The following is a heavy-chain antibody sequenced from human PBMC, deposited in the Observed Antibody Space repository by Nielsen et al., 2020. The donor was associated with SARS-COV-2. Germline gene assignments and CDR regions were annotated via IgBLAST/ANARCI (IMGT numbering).Heavy chain of an antibody. J-gene: IGHJ4*02. V-gene: IGHV3-30-3*01. CDR1: GFTFSSYE. CDR3: AKDYADGSSSWYYFDY. Sequence: LSLTCAASGFTFSSYEMNWVRQAPGKGLEWVAVISYDGSNKYYADSVKGRFTISRDNSKNTLYLQMNSLRAEDTALYYCAKDYADGSSSWYYFDYWGQGTLVTVSS. D-gene: IGHD6-13*01. CDR2: ISYDGSNK.